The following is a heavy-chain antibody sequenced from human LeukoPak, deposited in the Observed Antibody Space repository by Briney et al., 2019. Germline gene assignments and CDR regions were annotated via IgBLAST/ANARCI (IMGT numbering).Heavy chain of an antibody. J-gene: IGHJ4*02. CDR2: INHSGST. Sequence: TSSETLSLTCAVYGGSFSGYYWSWIRQPPGKGLEWIGEINHSGSTNYNPSLKSRVTISVDTSKNQFSLKLSSVTAADTAVYYCARSTGTTEGYLDYWGQGTLVTVSS. CDR1: GGSFSGYY. V-gene: IGHV4-34*01. D-gene: IGHD1-1*01. CDR3: ARSTGTTEGYLDY.